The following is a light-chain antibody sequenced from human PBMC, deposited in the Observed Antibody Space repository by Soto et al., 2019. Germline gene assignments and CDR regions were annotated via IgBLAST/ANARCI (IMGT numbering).Light chain of an antibody. CDR1: SSDVGGYNY. CDR2: YLV. J-gene: IGLJ1*01. Sequence: QSVLTQPASVSGSPGQSITISCTGTSSDVGGYNYVSWYKHHPGTAPKLMIFYLVNRPSGVSNRFSGSKSGNTASLTISGLQPEDEADYYCSSYTTSNTRQIVFGTGTKVTVL. CDR3: SSYTTSNTRQIV. V-gene: IGLV2-14*03.